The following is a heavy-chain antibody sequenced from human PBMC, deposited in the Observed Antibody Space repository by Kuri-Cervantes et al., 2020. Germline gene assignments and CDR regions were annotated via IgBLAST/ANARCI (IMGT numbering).Heavy chain of an antibody. D-gene: IGHD3-10*01. CDR3: ARVSGLLWFGEAARLDAFDI. V-gene: IGHV3-21*05. Sequence: GESLKISCAASGFTFSTHDMNWVRQAPGKGLEWVSYISSSSSNIYYADSVKGRFTISRGNAKNSLYLQMNSLRAEDTAVYYCARVSGLLWFGEAARLDAFDIWGQGTMVTVSS. CDR2: ISSSSSNI. CDR1: GFTFSTHD. J-gene: IGHJ3*02.